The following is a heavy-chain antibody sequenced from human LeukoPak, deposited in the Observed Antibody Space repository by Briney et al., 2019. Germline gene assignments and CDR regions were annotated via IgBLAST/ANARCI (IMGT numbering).Heavy chain of an antibody. J-gene: IGHJ4*02. Sequence: GRSLRLSCAASGFTFSTYAIHWVRQAPGKGLEWVAVISYDGSNKFYADSVKGRFTISRDNSKNTLYLQMNSLRPEDTAVYHCARGAYSSSWDNFDYWGQGTLVTVSS. CDR3: ARGAYSSSWDNFDY. D-gene: IGHD6-13*01. V-gene: IGHV3-30-3*01. CDR1: GFTFSTYA. CDR2: ISYDGSNK.